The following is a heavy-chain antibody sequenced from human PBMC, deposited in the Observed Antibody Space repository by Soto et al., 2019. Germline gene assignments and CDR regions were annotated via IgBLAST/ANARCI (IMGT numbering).Heavy chain of an antibody. Sequence: QVQLQESGPGLVQPSQTLSLSCTVSGGSITSGGYYWSWIRQHPGKGLEWIGYIYYSGTTYYNPSLKGRRTISLDTSRNQCSLEVNSVSAADTAVYYCARADSSGYTFAHWGQGTLVTVSS. CDR3: ARADSSGYTFAH. D-gene: IGHD3-22*01. J-gene: IGHJ4*02. CDR2: IYYSGTT. V-gene: IGHV4-31*03. CDR1: GGSITSGGYY.